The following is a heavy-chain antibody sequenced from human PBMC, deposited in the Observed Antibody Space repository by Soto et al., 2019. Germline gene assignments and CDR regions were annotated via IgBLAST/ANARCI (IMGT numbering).Heavy chain of an antibody. CDR2: ISYDGSNK. D-gene: IGHD5-18*01. V-gene: IGHV3-30-3*01. J-gene: IGHJ4*02. Sequence: GGSLRLSCAASGFTFSSYAMHWVRQAPGKGLEWVAVISYDGSNKYYADSVKGRFTISRDNSKNTLYLQMNSLRAEDTAVYYCARDATSYGLDYWGQGTLVTVSS. CDR1: GFTFSSYA. CDR3: ARDATSYGLDY.